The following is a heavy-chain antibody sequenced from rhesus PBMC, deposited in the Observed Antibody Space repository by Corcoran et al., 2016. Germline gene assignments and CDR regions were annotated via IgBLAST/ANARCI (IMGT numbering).Heavy chain of an antibody. Sequence: QVQLQESGPGLVNPSATLSLTCVVPGGSIIYNYWGWIRQSPGQGLQWIGCVFGGTGTTNYTPSLNSRVTMSIDPSKNHLSLRLNSVTAADTAVYFCARYLRDGLWYLDLWGPGTPI. J-gene: IGHJ2*01. V-gene: IGHV4S11*01. D-gene: IGHD3-3*01. CDR2: VFGGTGTT. CDR3: ARYLRDGLWYLDL. CDR1: GGSIIYNY.